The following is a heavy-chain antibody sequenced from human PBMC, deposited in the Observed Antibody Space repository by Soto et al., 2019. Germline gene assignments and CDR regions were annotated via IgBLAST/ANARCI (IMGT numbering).Heavy chain of an antibody. Sequence: GPEVRKPGASVKVSCEASGYTFTTSGISWVRQVPGQGLEWMGLISTYNVDTNSAQNFQGRGLMTADTSTGTAYMELMSLKSDDTAVYYCARQGSWPYYYYGLDVWGQGTTVTVSS. CDR3: ARQGSWPYYYYGLDV. CDR2: ISTYNVDT. CDR1: GYTFTTSG. J-gene: IGHJ6*02. D-gene: IGHD1-26*01. V-gene: IGHV1-18*01.